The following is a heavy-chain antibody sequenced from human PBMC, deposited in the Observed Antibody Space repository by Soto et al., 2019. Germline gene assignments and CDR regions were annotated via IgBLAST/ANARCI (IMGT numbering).Heavy chain of an antibody. D-gene: IGHD3-22*01. J-gene: IGHJ3*02. Sequence: QVQLVESGGGVVQPVRSLRLSCAASGFTFSSYAMHWVRQAPGQGLEWVAVISCHGSNKYYADSVKGRFTISRDNSKNTLYLQMKGLRAEDTAVYYCARVPPMLSPYYYDSSGYSKGACKDGDACDIGGQGTMVTVSS. CDR2: ISCHGSNK. CDR3: ARVPPMLSPYYYDSSGYSKGACKDGDACDI. V-gene: IGHV3-30-3*01. CDR1: GFTFSSYA.